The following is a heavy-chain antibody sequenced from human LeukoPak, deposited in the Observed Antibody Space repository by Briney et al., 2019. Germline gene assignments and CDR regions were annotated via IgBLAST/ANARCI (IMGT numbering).Heavy chain of an antibody. CDR1: GFTFSNYA. V-gene: IGHV3-23*01. CDR3: AKWGDYDVLTGYYAPDY. Sequence: GASLRLSCAASGFTFSNYAMSWVRQAPGKGLEWVSAITGSGGGTYYADSVKGRFTISRDNSKNTLYLQMNSLRAEDTAVYYCAKWGDYDVLTGYYAPDYWGQGTLVTVSS. D-gene: IGHD3-9*01. CDR2: ITGSGGGT. J-gene: IGHJ4*02.